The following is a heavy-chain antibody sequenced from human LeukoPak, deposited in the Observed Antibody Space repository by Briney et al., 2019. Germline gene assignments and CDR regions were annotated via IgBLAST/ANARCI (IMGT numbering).Heavy chain of an antibody. J-gene: IGHJ5*02. V-gene: IGHV3-30*04. CDR3: ARGQIGTGWSNWFDP. D-gene: IGHD6-19*01. CDR1: GFTFSSYG. Sequence: GRSLRLSCAASGFTFSSYGMHWVRQAPGKGLEWVADISYDGSNKYYADSVKGRFTISRDNSKNTLYLQMNSLRAEDTAVYSCARGQIGTGWSNWFDPWGQGTLVTVSS. CDR2: ISYDGSNK.